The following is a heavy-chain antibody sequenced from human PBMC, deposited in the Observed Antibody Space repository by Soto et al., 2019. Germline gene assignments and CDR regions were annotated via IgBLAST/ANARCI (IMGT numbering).Heavy chain of an antibody. J-gene: IGHJ5*02. CDR1: GGFNSYS. CDR3: ARGGPVIIPAATNWFDP. D-gene: IGHD2-2*01. Sequence: QVQLVQSGPEVKKPGSSVKVSCKGSGGFNSYSISWVRQAPGQGPEWMGGIIPIFATPTYAQKFQGRVTITADKSTSTAYMELSRLISEDSAVYYCARGGPVIIPAATNWFDPWGQGTLVSVSS. CDR2: IIPIFATP. V-gene: IGHV1-69*06.